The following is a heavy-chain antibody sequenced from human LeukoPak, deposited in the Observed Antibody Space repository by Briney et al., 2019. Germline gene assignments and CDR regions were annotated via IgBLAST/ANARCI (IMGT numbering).Heavy chain of an antibody. Sequence: SETLSLTCTVSGGSISSYYWSWIRQPPGKGLEWIGYIYTSGSTNYNPSLKSRVTISVDTSKNQFSLKLSSVTAADTAVYYCARHGGYSGYDFIDYRGREPWSPSPQ. J-gene: IGHJ4*02. CDR2: IYTSGST. CDR1: GGSISSYY. D-gene: IGHD5-12*01. V-gene: IGHV4-4*09. CDR3: ARHGGYSGYDFIDY.